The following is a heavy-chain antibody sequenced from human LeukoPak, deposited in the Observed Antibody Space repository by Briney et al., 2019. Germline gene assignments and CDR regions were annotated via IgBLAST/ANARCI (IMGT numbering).Heavy chain of an antibody. CDR2: ISGSGGST. V-gene: IGHV3-23*01. D-gene: IGHD2-21*01. CDR1: GFTFSSYA. J-gene: IGHJ1*01. Sequence: PGGSLRLSCAASGFTFSSYAMSWVRQAPGKGLEWVSAISGSGGSTYYADSVKGRFTISRDNPKNTLYLQMNSLRAEDTAVYYCAKDPSVAYCGGDCYPEYFQHWGQGTLVTVSS. CDR3: AKDPSVAYCGGDCYPEYFQH.